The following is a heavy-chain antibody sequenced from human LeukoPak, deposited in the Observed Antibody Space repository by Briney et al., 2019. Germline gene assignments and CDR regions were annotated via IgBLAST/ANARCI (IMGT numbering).Heavy chain of an antibody. J-gene: IGHJ4*02. Sequence: PSETLPLTCAVYGGSFSGYYWSWIRQPPGKGLEWIGEINHSGSTNYNPSLKSRVTISVDTSKNQFSLKLSSVTAADTAVYYCAGGSGPSPANWGQGTLVTVSS. CDR2: INHSGST. CDR3: AGGSGPSPAN. V-gene: IGHV4-34*01. CDR1: GGSFSGYY.